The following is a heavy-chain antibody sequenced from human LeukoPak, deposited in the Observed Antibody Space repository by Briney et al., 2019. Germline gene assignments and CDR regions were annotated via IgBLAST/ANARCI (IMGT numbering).Heavy chain of an antibody. CDR1: GGSISSSSYY. Sequence: PSETLSLTRTVSGGSISSSSYYWGWIRQPPGKGLEWIGTIHYSGSTSYNPSLKSRVTISVDTSKNQFSLKLRSVTAADTAVYYCARGFRGDNFDYWGQGTLVTVSS. CDR2: IHYSGST. J-gene: IGHJ4*02. D-gene: IGHD7-27*01. V-gene: IGHV4-39*07. CDR3: ARGFRGDNFDY.